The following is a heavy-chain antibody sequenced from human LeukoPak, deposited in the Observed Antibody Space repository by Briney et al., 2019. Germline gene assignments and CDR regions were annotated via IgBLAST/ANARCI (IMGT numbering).Heavy chain of an antibody. Sequence: PSETLSLTCTVSGGSISSYYWSWIRQPPGKGLKWIGYIYYSGSTNYNPSLKSRVTISVDTSKNQFSLKLSSVTAADTAVYYCAGVGTVMVLFYSYFDLWGRGTLVTVSA. V-gene: IGHV4-59*01. CDR3: AGVGTVMVLFYSYFDL. CDR1: GGSISSYY. J-gene: IGHJ2*01. D-gene: IGHD5-18*01. CDR2: IYYSGST.